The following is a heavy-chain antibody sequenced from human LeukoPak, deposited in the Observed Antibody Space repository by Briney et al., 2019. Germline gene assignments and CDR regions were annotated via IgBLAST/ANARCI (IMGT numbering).Heavy chain of an antibody. Sequence: GGSLRLSCAASGFTFSNYNMNWVRQAPGKGLELVSSISTSSSYIYYGDSVKGRFTVSRDNARNSLYLQMNSLRAEDTAVYYCARFYANEWELPHWGQGTLVTVSS. V-gene: IGHV3-21*01. J-gene: IGHJ4*02. CDR3: ARFYANEWELPH. CDR2: ISTSSSYI. D-gene: IGHD1-26*01. CDR1: GFTFSNYN.